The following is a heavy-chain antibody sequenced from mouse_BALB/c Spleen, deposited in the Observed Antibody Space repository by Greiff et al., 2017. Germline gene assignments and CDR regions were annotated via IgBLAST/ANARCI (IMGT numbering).Heavy chain of an antibody. V-gene: IGHV1S137*01. D-gene: IGHD1-1*01. CDR1: GYTFTDYA. CDR2: ISTYYGDA. Sequence: QVQLQQSGAELVRPGVSVKISCKGSGYTFTDYAMHWVKQSHAKSLEWIGVISTYYGDASCNQKFKGKATMTVDKSSSTAYMELARLTSEDSAIYYCARYLLLRGYAMDYWGQGTSVTVSS. CDR3: ARYLLLRGYAMDY. J-gene: IGHJ4*01.